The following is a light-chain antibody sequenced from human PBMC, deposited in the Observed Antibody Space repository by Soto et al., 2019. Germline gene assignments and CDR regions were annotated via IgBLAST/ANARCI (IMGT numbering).Light chain of an antibody. CDR1: QGISNY. CDR2: AAS. CDR3: QKYNSVPIT. V-gene: IGKV1-27*01. Sequence: DIHMTQSPSSLAASVGDRVTITCRASQGISNYLAWYQQKPGKVPKLLIYAASTLQSGVPSRFSGSGSGTDFTLTISSLQPEDVATYYCQKYNSVPITFGQGTRLEIK. J-gene: IGKJ5*01.